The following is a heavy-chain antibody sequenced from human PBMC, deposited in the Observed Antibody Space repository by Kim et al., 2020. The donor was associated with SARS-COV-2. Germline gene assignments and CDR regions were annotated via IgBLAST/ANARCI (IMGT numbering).Heavy chain of an antibody. CDR3: ARDGGLLCFGEFDRPPPDY. D-gene: IGHD3-10*01. J-gene: IGHJ4*02. V-gene: IGHV1-18*01. Sequence: ASVKVSCKASGYTFTNYGISWVRQAPGQGLEWMGWISAYNGNTNYAQKLQGRVTMTTDTSTSTAYMELRSLRSDDTAVYYCARDGGLLCFGEFDRPPPDYWGQGTLVTVSS. CDR2: ISAYNGNT. CDR1: GYTFTNYG.